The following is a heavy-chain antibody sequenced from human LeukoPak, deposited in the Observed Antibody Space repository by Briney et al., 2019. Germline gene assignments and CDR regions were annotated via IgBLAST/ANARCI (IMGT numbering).Heavy chain of an antibody. CDR1: GGSISSSSYY. CDR2: IYYSGST. Sequence: PSETLSLTCTVSGGSISSSSYYWGWIRQPPGKGLEWIGSIYYSGSTYYNPSLKSRVTISVDTSKNQFSLKLSSVTAADTAVYYCARHLYSVTTIWGPWFDPWGQGTLVTVSS. V-gene: IGHV4-39*01. J-gene: IGHJ5*02. D-gene: IGHD5-12*01. CDR3: ARHLYSVTTIWGPWFDP.